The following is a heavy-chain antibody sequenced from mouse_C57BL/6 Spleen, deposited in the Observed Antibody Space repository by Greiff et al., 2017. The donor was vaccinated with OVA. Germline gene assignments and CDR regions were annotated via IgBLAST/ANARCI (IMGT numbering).Heavy chain of an antibody. Sequence: QVQLRQPGAELVKPGASVKLSCKASGYTFTSYWMHWVKQRPGQGLEWIGMIHPNSGSTNYNEKFKSKATLTVDKSSSTAYMQLSSLTSEDSAVYYCARGIYYGNYGFDYWGQGTTLTVSS. D-gene: IGHD2-1*01. V-gene: IGHV1-64*01. CDR1: GYTFTSYW. CDR3: ARGIYYGNYGFDY. CDR2: IHPNSGST. J-gene: IGHJ2*01.